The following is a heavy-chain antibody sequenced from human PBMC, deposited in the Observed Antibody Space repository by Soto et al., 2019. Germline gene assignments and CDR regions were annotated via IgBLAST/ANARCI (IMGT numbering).Heavy chain of an antibody. CDR3: AKDRGIQLWLHQVANNWFDP. Sequence: GGSLRLSCAASGFTFSSYAMSWVHQAPGKGLEWVSAISGSGGSTYYADSVKGRFTISRDNSKNTLYLQMNSLRAEDTAVYYCAKDRGIQLWLHQVANNWFDPWGQGTLVTVSS. D-gene: IGHD5-18*01. V-gene: IGHV3-23*01. CDR2: ISGSGGST. J-gene: IGHJ5*02. CDR1: GFTFSSYA.